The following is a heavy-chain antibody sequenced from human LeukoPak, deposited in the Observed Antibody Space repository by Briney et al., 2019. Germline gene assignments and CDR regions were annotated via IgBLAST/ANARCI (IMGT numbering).Heavy chain of an antibody. CDR1: GYTCTSYG. V-gene: IGHV1-18*04. Sequence: ASVKVSCKASGYTCTSYGISWVRQAPGQGLEWMGWISAYNGNTNYAQKLQGRVTMTTDTSTSTAYMELRSLRSDDTAVYYCARPQDCTVTKEYYFDYWGQGTLVTVSS. CDR3: ARPQDCTVTKEYYFDY. D-gene: IGHD4-17*01. CDR2: ISAYNGNT. J-gene: IGHJ4*02.